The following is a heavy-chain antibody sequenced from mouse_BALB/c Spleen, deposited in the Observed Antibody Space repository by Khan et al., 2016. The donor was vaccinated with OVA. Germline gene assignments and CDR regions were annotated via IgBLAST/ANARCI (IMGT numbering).Heavy chain of an antibody. CDR1: GYMFSSYW. CDR3: ARSGYGSLAY. V-gene: IGHV1-7*01. CDR2: INPSSGYT. J-gene: IGHJ3*01. Sequence: VELVESGAELAKPGASVKMSCKASGYMFSSYWMNWVKQRPGQGLEWIGYINPSSGYTECHQKFKDRATLTADKSSSTVYMQLSSLTSEDSAVYYCARSGYGSLAYWGQGTLVTVSA. D-gene: IGHD1-1*01.